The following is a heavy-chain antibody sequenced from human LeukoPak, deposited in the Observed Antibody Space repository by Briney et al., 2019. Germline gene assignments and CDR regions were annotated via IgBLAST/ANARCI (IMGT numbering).Heavy chain of an antibody. CDR2: FDPEDGET. CDR1: GYTLTELS. Sequence: ASVKVSCKVSGYTLTELSMHWVRQAPGKGLEWMGGFDPEDGETIYAQEFQGRVTMTEDTSTDTAYMELSSLRSEDTAVYYCATDLHYNDSSGFTIPWGQGTLVTVSS. CDR3: ATDLHYNDSSGFTIP. V-gene: IGHV1-24*01. D-gene: IGHD3-22*01. J-gene: IGHJ4*02.